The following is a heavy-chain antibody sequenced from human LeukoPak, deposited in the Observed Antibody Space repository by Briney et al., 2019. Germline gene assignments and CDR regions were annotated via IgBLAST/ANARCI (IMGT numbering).Heavy chain of an antibody. V-gene: IGHV7-4-1*02. J-gene: IGHJ4*02. CDR3: ARDWDVALFDY. CDR2: INTNTGNP. CDR1: GYTFTSYA. Sequence: GASVTVSCTASGYTFTSYAMNWVRQAPGQGLEWMGWINTNTGNPTYAQGFTGRFVFSLDTSVSTAYLQISSLKAEDTAVYYCARDWDVALFDYWGQGTLVTVSS. D-gene: IGHD5-12*01.